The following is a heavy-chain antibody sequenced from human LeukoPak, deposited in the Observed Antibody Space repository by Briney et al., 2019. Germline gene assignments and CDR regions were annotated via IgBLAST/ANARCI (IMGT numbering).Heavy chain of an antibody. CDR1: GFTFSSYW. Sequence: SGGSLRLSCVASGFTFSSYWMHWVRHDPRKGLVWVSRISGDGRNINYADSVRGRFTISRDNAKNTLYLQMNTLRVEDTAVYYCTRDLMGYDVSTGLHHYYMDVWGQGTTVTVSS. J-gene: IGHJ6*02. D-gene: IGHD3-9*01. CDR2: ISGDGRNI. V-gene: IGHV3-74*01. CDR3: TRDLMGYDVSTGLHHYYMDV.